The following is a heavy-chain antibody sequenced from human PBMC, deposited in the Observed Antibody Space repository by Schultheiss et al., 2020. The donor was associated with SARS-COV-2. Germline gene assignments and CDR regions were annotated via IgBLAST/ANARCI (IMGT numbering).Heavy chain of an antibody. V-gene: IGHV3-30*09. J-gene: IGHJ5*02. CDR2: ISHDGSNE. CDR3: ARSGLSDSVVPAAIDP. Sequence: GGSLRLSCSASGFTFSNYAMHWVRQAPGKGLEWVGVISHDGSNEYYADSVKGRFAISRDNSKNTLYLQMNSLRAEDTAVYYCARSGLSDSVVPAAIDPWGQGTLVTVSS. D-gene: IGHD2-2*01. CDR1: GFTFSNYA.